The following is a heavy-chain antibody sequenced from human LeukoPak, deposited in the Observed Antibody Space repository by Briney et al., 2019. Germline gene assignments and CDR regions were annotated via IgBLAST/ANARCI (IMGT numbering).Heavy chain of an antibody. J-gene: IGHJ4*02. V-gene: IGHV3-49*04. D-gene: IGHD5-24*01. Sequence: PGRYLRLSCTASGFTFGDYAMSWVRQAPGKGLEWVGFIRAKAYGGTAEYAASVKGRFTISRGDSTSFAYLHMNSLKTEDTAVYYCTRDQPITPWGQGTLVTVSS. CDR2: IRAKAYGGTA. CDR3: TRDQPITP. CDR1: GFTFGDYA.